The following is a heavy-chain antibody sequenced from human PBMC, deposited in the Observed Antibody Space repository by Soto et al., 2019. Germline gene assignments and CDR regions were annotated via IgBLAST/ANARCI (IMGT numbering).Heavy chain of an antibody. J-gene: IGHJ4*02. D-gene: IGHD1-1*01. V-gene: IGHV1-18*01. CDR2: ISAHNGNT. Sequence: QIHLVQSGAEVKKPGASVKVSCKGSGYGFTTYGITWVRQAPGQGLEWMAWISAHNGNTNYAQKLQGRVTGTRDTSTSTAYMELRSLSSDDTAVYYCARGRYGDYWGQGALVTVSS. CDR1: GYGFTTYG. CDR3: ARGRYGDY.